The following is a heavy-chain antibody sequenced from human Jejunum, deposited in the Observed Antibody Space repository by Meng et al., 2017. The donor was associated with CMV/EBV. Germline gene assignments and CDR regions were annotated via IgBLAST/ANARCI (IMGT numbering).Heavy chain of an antibody. CDR2: VYYSGST. Sequence: QLPPEEWGPGPLKPSGTLSLTCTMSGASISDSSYYWGWIRQPPGKGLEWIGSVYYSGSTYYNPSLESRVTISVDTSKNQFSLKLTSVTAADTATYYCARDPTPDGSDYWGRGTLVTVSS. CDR3: ARDPTPDGSDY. D-gene: IGHD3-10*01. V-gene: IGHV4-39*07. CDR1: GASISDSSYY. J-gene: IGHJ4*02.